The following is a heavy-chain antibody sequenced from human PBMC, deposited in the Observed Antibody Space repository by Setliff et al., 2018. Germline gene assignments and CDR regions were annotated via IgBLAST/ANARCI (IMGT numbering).Heavy chain of an antibody. CDR1: GYTFSSYS. J-gene: IGHJ5*02. D-gene: IGHD1-20*01. Sequence: ASVKVSCKASGYTFSSYSMHWVRQAPGQRLERVGWINAANENTQYSKKFQGRLTITRDTSANTAYMELSSLRSEDTALYYCARYNWNTNWFDPWGQGTLVTVSS. CDR2: INAANENT. CDR3: ARYNWNTNWFDP. V-gene: IGHV1-3*01.